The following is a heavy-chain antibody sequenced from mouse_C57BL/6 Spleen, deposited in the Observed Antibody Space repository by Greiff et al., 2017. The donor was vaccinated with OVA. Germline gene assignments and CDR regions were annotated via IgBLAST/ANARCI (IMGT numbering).Heavy chain of an antibody. J-gene: IGHJ2*01. V-gene: IGHV5-16*01. Sequence: EVQLVESEGGLVQPGSSMKLSCTASGFTFSDYYMAWVRQVPEKGLEWVANINYDGSSTYYLDSLKSRFIISRDNAKNILYLQMSSLKSEETATYYCARSYYGFSRFDYWGQGTTLTVSS. D-gene: IGHD1-1*01. CDR2: INYDGSST. CDR3: ARSYYGFSRFDY. CDR1: GFTFSDYY.